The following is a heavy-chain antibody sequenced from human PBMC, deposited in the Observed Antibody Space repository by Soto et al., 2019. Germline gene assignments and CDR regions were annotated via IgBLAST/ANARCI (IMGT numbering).Heavy chain of an antibody. CDR1: GYTFTSSG. CDR3: GRDEAGDVGYFDY. V-gene: IGHV1-18*01. Sequence: ASVRVSCKASGYTFTSSGITWVRQAPGQGLEWMGWISAYNGNTNYAQKLQGRVTMTTDTSTSTAYMELRSLRSDDTAVYYCGRDEAGDVGYFDYWGQGTLVTVSS. J-gene: IGHJ4*02. D-gene: IGHD7-27*01. CDR2: ISAYNGNT.